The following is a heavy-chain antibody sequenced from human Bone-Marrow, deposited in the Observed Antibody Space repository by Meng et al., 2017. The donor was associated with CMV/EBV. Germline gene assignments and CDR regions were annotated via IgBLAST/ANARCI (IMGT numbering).Heavy chain of an antibody. D-gene: IGHD2-2*01. CDR2: ITYDGNNK. Sequence: GESLKISCAASGFTFSTYSMNWVRQAPGKGLEWVAVITYDGNNKFYADSVKGRFTISRDNAKNSLYLQMNSLRAEDTALYYCAKDRYCSSISCYGGFDYWGQGTLVTVSS. CDR3: AKDRYCSSISCYGGFDY. J-gene: IGHJ4*02. CDR1: GFTFSTYS. V-gene: IGHV3-30*18.